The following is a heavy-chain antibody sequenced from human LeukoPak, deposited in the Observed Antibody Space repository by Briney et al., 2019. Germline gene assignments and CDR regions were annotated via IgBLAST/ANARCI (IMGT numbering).Heavy chain of an antibody. CDR2: TSGDATT. Sequence: VGSLRLSCTASGVTASSKYMSWVRQAPGEGLERVSFTSGDATTAYAVSVQGSFSNSRYDSKITLYLQMDSLRVEDTAVYYCARRRGGYGEGEFDYWGQGTLVTVSS. J-gene: IGHJ4*02. D-gene: IGHD4-17*01. CDR3: ARRRGGYGEGEFDY. CDR1: GVTASSKY. V-gene: IGHV3-66*04.